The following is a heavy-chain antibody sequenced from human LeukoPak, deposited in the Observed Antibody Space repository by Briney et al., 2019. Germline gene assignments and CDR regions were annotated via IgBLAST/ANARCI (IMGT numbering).Heavy chain of an antibody. D-gene: IGHD2-2*01. J-gene: IGHJ4*02. V-gene: IGHV4-34*01. Sequence: PSETLSLTCAVYGGSFSGYYWSWIRLPPGKGLEWIGEINHSGSTNYNPSLKSRVTISVDTSKNQFSLKLSSVTAADTAVYYCARGPIVVLPAAMSRLDYWGQGTLVTVSS. CDR3: ARGPIVVLPAAMSRLDY. CDR1: GGSFSGYY. CDR2: INHSGST.